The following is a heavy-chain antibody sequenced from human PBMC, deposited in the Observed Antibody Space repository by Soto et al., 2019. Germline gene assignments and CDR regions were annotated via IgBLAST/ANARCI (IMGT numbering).Heavy chain of an antibody. CDR3: TRSRGYCSANSCLDFDY. D-gene: IGHD2-15*01. CDR2: IDPSDSYT. Sequence: GESLKISCKGSGYSFTSYWITWVRQMPGKGLEWMGRIDPSDSYTNYSPSFQGQVTISADKSISTAYLQWSSLKASDTAMYYCTRSRGYCSANSCLDFDYWGQGTLVTVSS. V-gene: IGHV5-10-1*04. J-gene: IGHJ4*02. CDR1: GYSFTSYW.